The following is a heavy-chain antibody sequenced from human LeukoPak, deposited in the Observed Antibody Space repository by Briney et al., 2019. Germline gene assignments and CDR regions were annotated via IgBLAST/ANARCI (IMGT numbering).Heavy chain of an antibody. CDR2: INQDGSVK. V-gene: IGHV3-7*01. CDR3: AGEGSGWLPNF. D-gene: IGHD6-19*01. J-gene: IGHJ4*02. Sequence: PGGSLRLSCAASGFTFSSYWMIWVRQAPGKGLEWVANINQDGSVKYYVDSVKGRFTISRDNAKNSLYLQMNSLRAEDTAIYYCAGEGSGWLPNFWGQGTLVTVSS. CDR1: GFTFSSYW.